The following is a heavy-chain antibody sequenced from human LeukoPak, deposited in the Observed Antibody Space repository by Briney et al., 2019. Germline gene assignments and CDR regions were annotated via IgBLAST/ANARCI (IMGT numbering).Heavy chain of an antibody. D-gene: IGHD3-22*01. V-gene: IGHV4-59*01. CDR3: ARTSPGYDSASYYFDY. CDR1: GGSISSYY. CDR2: IYYSGSA. Sequence: SETLSLTCTVSGGSISSYYWSWIRQPPGKGLEWIGYIYYSGSANYNPSLKSRVTISVDPSKNQFSLKLSSVTAADTAVYYCARTSPGYDSASYYFDYWGQGTLVTVSS. J-gene: IGHJ4*02.